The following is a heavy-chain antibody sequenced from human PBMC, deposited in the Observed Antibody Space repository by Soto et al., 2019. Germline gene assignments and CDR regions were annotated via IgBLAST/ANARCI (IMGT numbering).Heavy chain of an antibody. CDR2: IRSKRYGGTP. CDR1: GFTFGDYA. CDR3: TRLPPHPRPAFDY. J-gene: IGHJ4*02. Sequence: EVQLVESGGGLVKPGRSLRLSCTTSGFTFGDYAMSWVRQAPGKGLEWVGFIRSKRYGGTPEYAASVKGRISISRDDSKSIAYLEMNSLKTEDSAVYYCTRLPPHPRPAFDYSGQGTLVTVSS. V-gene: IGHV3-49*04. D-gene: IGHD2-2*01.